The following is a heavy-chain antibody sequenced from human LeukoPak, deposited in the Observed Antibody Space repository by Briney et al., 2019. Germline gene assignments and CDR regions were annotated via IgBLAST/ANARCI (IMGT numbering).Heavy chain of an antibody. J-gene: IGHJ4*02. CDR2: INPSGGST. CDR3: ARAFRKDGGRGYFDY. D-gene: IGHD3-10*01. Sequence: ASVKVSCKASGYTFTSYYMHWVRQAPGQGLEWMGIINPSGGSTSYAQKFQGRVTMTRDTSTSTVYMELSSLRSEDTAVCYCARAFRKDGGRGYFDYWGQGTLVTVSS. V-gene: IGHV1-46*01. CDR1: GYTFTSYY.